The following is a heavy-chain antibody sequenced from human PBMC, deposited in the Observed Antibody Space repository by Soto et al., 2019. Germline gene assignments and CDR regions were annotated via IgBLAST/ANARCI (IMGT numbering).Heavy chain of an antibody. V-gene: IGHV1-2*04. CDR3: ARGPLIAAAGFPRNNWFDP. CDR1: GYTFTGYY. Sequence: QVQLVQSGAEVKKPVASVKVSCKASGYTFTGYYMHWVRQAPGQGLEWMGWINPNSGGTNYAQKFQGWVTMTRDTSISTAYMELSRLRSDDTAVYYCARGPLIAAAGFPRNNWFDPWGQGTLVTVSS. CDR2: INPNSGGT. J-gene: IGHJ5*02. D-gene: IGHD6-13*01.